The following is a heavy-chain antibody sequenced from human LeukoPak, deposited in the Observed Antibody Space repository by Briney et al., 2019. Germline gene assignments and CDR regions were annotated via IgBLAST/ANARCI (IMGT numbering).Heavy chain of an antibody. CDR3: ARDKIVGATTGSYFDL. V-gene: IGHV3-7*01. CDR2: INQDGSEK. D-gene: IGHD1-26*01. CDR1: GFTFTTYW. Sequence: GGSLRLSCAASGFTFTTYWMSWVRQAPGKGPEWVANINQDGSEKYYVDSMKGRFTISRDNTKNSLYLQMNSLRAEDTAVYYCARDKIVGATTGSYFDLWGRGTLVTVSS. J-gene: IGHJ2*01.